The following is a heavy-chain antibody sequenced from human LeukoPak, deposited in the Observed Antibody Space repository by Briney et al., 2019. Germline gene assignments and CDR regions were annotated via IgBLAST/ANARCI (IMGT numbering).Heavy chain of an antibody. V-gene: IGHV3-7*01. Sequence: GGSLRLSCAASGFTFSDYWIDWVRQAPGQGLEWVANINTDGSTTNYVESVRGRITISRDNTRNSLSLQMNNLRDEDTAVYYCARNRGGQQFDCWGQGTLLTVSS. CDR2: INTDGSTT. CDR1: GFTFSDYW. J-gene: IGHJ4*02. D-gene: IGHD3-10*01. CDR3: ARNRGGQQFDC.